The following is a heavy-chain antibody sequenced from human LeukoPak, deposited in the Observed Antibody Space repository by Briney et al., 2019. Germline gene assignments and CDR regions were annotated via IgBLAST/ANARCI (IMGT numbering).Heavy chain of an antibody. CDR3: ARAGDPSFLVYAIHKGGAFDI. V-gene: IGHV3-30*19. CDR2: ISYDGSNK. CDR1: GFTFSNHG. J-gene: IGHJ3*02. D-gene: IGHD2-8*01. Sequence: PGGSLRLSCAASGFTFSNHGMHWVRQAPGKGLEWVAVISYDGSNKYYADSVKGRFTISRDNSKNTLYLQMNSLRAEDTAVYYCARAGDPSFLVYAIHKGGAFDIWGQGTMVTVSS.